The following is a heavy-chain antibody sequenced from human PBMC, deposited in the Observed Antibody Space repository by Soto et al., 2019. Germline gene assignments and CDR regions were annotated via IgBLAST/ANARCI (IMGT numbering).Heavy chain of an antibody. J-gene: IGHJ5*02. Sequence: EVQLLDSGGGLVQPGGSLRLSCAASGFTFRTYAMSWVRQAPGKGLEWVSTISDSGTTYYANSVKGRFTISRDNSRNTLDLQMNSLRVEDTAVYYCAKGGEGSCSRTSCLYFSDSWGQGTLVTGSS. CDR3: AKGGEGSCSRTSCLYFSDS. D-gene: IGHD2-2*01. V-gene: IGHV3-23*01. CDR2: ISDSGTT. CDR1: GFTFRTYA.